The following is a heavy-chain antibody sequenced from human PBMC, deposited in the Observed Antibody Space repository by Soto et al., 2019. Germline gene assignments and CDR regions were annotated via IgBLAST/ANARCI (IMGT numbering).Heavy chain of an antibody. CDR1: GGSVSSGSYY. V-gene: IGHV4-61*01. CDR3: ARETMMTALDY. Sequence: QVQLQESGPGLVKPSETLSLTCTVSGGSVSSGSYYWSWIRQPPGKGLEWIGYIHYSGSTNYNPSLKGRVTISVDTSKNQSSLKPSSLTAADTAVYYCARETMMTALDYWGQGTLVTVSS. J-gene: IGHJ4*02. D-gene: IGHD3-22*01. CDR2: IHYSGST.